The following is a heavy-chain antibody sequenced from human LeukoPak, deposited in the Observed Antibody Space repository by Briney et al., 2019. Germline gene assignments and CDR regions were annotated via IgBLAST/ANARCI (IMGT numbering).Heavy chain of an antibody. V-gene: IGHV4-4*07. D-gene: IGHD4-17*01. Sequence: SETLSLTCTVSGGSISNYYWSWIRQPAGKGLEWIGRISTSGVTNYNPSLKSRVTISVDTSKNQFSLKLSSVTAADTAVYYCARGGTTVTPGLLWFDPWGQGTLVTVSS. CDR3: ARGGTTVTPGLLWFDP. J-gene: IGHJ5*02. CDR2: ISTSGVT. CDR1: GGSISNYY.